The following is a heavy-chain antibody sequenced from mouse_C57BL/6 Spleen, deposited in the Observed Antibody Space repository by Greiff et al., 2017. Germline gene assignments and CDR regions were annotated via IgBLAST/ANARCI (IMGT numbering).Heavy chain of an antibody. Sequence: VQLKQSGAELVRPGASVKLSCTASGFNIKDYYMHWVKQRPEQGLEWNGRIDPEDGDTAYAPKFQGKATMTADTSSNSAFLQLSSLTSEDTAVYYCTTLQFITTVVEGFAYWGQGTLVTVSA. J-gene: IGHJ3*01. CDR1: GFNIKDYY. V-gene: IGHV14-1*01. CDR2: IDPEDGDT. CDR3: TTLQFITTVVEGFAY. D-gene: IGHD1-1*01.